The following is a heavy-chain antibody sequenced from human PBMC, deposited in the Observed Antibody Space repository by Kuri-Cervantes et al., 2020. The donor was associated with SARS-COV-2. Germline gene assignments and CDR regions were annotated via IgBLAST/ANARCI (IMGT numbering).Heavy chain of an antibody. Sequence: ASVKVSCKASGYTFTGYYMHWVRQAPGQGLEWMGWINPNSGGTNYAQKFQGRATMTRDTSISTAYMELSRLRSDDTAVYYCASLPITIFGVVTDVWGKGTTVTVSS. D-gene: IGHD3-3*01. J-gene: IGHJ6*04. V-gene: IGHV1-2*02. CDR2: INPNSGGT. CDR1: GYTFTGYY. CDR3: ASLPITIFGVVTDV.